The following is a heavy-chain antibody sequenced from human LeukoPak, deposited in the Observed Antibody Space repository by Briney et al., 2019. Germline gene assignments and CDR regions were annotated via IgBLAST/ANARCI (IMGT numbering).Heavy chain of an antibody. CDR1: GFTFSNYA. CDR3: ARPFSGRWLQLPFDY. CDR2: ISSNGGST. D-gene: IGHD5-24*01. Sequence: GGSLRLSCSASGFTFSNYAMYWVRRAPGKGLEYVSAISSNGGSTYYANSVKGRFTISRDNSKNTLYLQMGSLRAEDMAVYYCARPFSGRWLQLPFDYWGQGTLVTVSS. V-gene: IGHV3-64*01. J-gene: IGHJ4*02.